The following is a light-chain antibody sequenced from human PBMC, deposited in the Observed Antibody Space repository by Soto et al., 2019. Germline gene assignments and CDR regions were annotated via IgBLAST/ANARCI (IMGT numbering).Light chain of an antibody. J-gene: IGKJ1*01. Sequence: EIVLTQSPGTLSVSPGERATLSCRASQSFSSNLAWYQQKPGQAPRLLIYGASSRATGIPDRFSGSGSGTEFTLTISSLQSEDFGVYYCQQYNNWPRTFGQGTKVDI. CDR1: QSFSSN. CDR3: QQYNNWPRT. CDR2: GAS. V-gene: IGKV3D-15*01.